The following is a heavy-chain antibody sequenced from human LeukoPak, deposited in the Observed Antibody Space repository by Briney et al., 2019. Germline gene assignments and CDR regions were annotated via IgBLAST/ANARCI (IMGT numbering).Heavy chain of an antibody. V-gene: IGHV1-46*01. CDR2: INPSGGST. Sequence: GASVKVSCKASGYTFTSYYMHWVRQAPGQGLEWMGLINPSGGSTSYAQKFQGRVTMTRDTSTSTVYMELSSLRSEDTAVYYCARDRQTWSGVPYNWFDPWGQGTLVTVSS. CDR1: GYTFTSYY. CDR3: ARDRQTWSGVPYNWFDP. J-gene: IGHJ5*02. D-gene: IGHD3-10*01.